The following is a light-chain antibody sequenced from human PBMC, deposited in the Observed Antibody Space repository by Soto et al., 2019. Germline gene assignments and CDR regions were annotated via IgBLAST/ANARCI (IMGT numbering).Light chain of an antibody. CDR3: QQYGSSPRT. CDR2: AAS. V-gene: IGKV3-15*01. J-gene: IGKJ1*01. CDR1: QSVGRN. Sequence: EIVMTQSPATLSVSPGERATLSCRASQSVGRNLAWYQQKAGQGPRLLIYAASTRATGIPARFSGSGSGTEFTLTISSLQSEDFAVYFCQQYGSSPRTFGQGTKVDIK.